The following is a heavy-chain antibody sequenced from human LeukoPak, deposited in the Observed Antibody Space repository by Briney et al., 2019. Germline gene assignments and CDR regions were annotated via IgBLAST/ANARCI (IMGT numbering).Heavy chain of an antibody. D-gene: IGHD1-26*01. CDR1: GFTFSSYS. J-gene: IGHJ6*02. CDR2: ISSSSSTI. CDR3: ARERIVGATSYYYYGMDV. Sequence: GGSLRLSCAASGFTFSSYSMNWVRQAPGKGLEWVSYISSSSSTIYYADSVKGRFTISRDNAKNSLYLQMNSLRAEDTAVYYCARERIVGATSYYYYGMDVWGQGTTVTVSS. V-gene: IGHV3-48*04.